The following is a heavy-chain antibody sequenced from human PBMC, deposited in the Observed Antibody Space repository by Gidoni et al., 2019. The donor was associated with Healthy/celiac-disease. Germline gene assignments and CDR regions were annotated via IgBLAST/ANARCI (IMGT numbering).Heavy chain of an antibody. D-gene: IGHD3-22*01. CDR3: TKDHYYDSSGPPGADY. CDR1: GFTFSNSW. CDR2: IKSKTDGGTT. V-gene: IGHV3-15*01. J-gene: IGHJ4*02. Sequence: GGSLRLSCAASGFTFSNSWMSWVRQAPGKGLEWVGRIKSKTDGGTTDYAAPVKGRFTISRDDSKNTLYLQMNSLKTEDTAVYYCTKDHYYDSSGPPGADYWGQGTLVTVSS.